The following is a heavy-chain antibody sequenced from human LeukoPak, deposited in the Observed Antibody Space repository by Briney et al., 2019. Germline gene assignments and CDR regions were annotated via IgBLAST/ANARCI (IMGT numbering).Heavy chain of an antibody. Sequence: SETLSLTCTVSDGSINSNTYYWGWIRQPPGKGLEWIGEINHSGSTNYNPSLKSRVTISVDTSKNQFSLKLSSVTAADTAVYYCARGPYYGMDVWGQGTTVTVSS. CDR3: ARGPYYGMDV. V-gene: IGHV4-39*07. CDR2: INHSGST. CDR1: DGSINSNTYY. J-gene: IGHJ6*02.